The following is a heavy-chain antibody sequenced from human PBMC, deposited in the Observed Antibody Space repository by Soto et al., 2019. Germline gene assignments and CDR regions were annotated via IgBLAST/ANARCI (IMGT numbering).Heavy chain of an antibody. CDR3: ARDDYGSAGMDV. J-gene: IGHJ6*01. CDR2: IYPSGTT. D-gene: IGHD3-10*01. Sequence: PSETLSITCNISGDSFSIYYWSWIRQPAGKGLEWIGRIYPSGTTNYNPSLKSRLTLSRDASKNQFSLSLRTVTAADTALYFCARDDYGSAGMDVWGQGTPVTVSS. CDR1: GDSFSIYY. V-gene: IGHV4-4*07.